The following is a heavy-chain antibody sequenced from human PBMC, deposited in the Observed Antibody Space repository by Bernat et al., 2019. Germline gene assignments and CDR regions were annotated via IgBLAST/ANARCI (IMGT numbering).Heavy chain of an antibody. D-gene: IGHD6-19*01. J-gene: IGHJ4*02. CDR3: ARAGDTNGWY. CDR1: GFTVSSNY. Sequence: EVQLVETGGGLIQPGGSLRLSCAASGFTVSSNYMSWVRQAPGKGLEWVSVIYSGGSSYYADSVKGRFTIYRDNSKNTLYLQMSSLRAEDTDVYYCARAGDTNGWYWGQGTLVTVSS. V-gene: IGHV3-53*02. CDR2: IYSGGSS.